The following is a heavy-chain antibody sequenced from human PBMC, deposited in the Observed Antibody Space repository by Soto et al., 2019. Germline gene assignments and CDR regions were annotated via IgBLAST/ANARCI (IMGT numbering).Heavy chain of an antibody. CDR3: TRRYNWNDFYFHH. V-gene: IGHV4-39*01. J-gene: IGHJ1*01. CDR2: SYYTGTT. Sequence: LALTCTISPGSMRVQPYYWPRIRQPPGKGLEWIVSSYYTGTTYFNPALKSRATISVDTSKNEFSLRLSSVTAADTAVYYCTRRYNWNDFYFHHWGPGSLVTLSP. CDR1: PGSMRVQPYY. D-gene: IGHD1-20*01.